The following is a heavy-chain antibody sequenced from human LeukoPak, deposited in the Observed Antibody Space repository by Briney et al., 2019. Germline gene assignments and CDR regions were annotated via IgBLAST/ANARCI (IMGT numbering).Heavy chain of an antibody. CDR1: GITFSSYW. Sequence: GGSLRLSCAASGITFSSYWMYWVRQAPGKGLGWVSRINSDGRTTTYADSVKGRFTISRDNAKNTPYLQMNSLRAEDTAVYYCAKQEYYYGSGSYSDYWGQGTLVTVSS. J-gene: IGHJ4*02. D-gene: IGHD3-10*01. V-gene: IGHV3-74*01. CDR2: INSDGRTT. CDR3: AKQEYYYGSGSYSDY.